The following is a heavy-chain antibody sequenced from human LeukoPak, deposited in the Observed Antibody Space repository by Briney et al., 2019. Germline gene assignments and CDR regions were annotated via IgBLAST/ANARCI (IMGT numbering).Heavy chain of an antibody. J-gene: IGHJ4*02. Sequence: TASETLSLTCAVYGGSFSGYYWSWIRQPPGKGLEWIGEINHSGSTNYNPSLKSRVTISVDTSKNQFSLKLSSVTAADTAVYYCARGILYYDILTGYLLYYFDYWGQGTLVTVSS. CDR3: ARGILYYDILTGYLLYYFDY. CDR2: INHSGST. D-gene: IGHD3-9*01. V-gene: IGHV4-34*01. CDR1: GGSFSGYY.